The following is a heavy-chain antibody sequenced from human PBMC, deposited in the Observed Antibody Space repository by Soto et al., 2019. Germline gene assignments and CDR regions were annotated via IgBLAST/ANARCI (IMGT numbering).Heavy chain of an antibody. D-gene: IGHD5-18*01. V-gene: IGHV3-23*01. J-gene: IGHJ4*02. Sequence: EVQVFESGGGLVQPGGSLRLSCAASGFSFSDYSMAWVRQTPEKGLEWVSGMSIGGEKTFYIDSVKGRFIISRDSSRDTVYFQMNRLRVEDTAVYYCARCNGYSDLWGQGTLVSVSS. CDR2: MSIGGEKT. CDR3: ARCNGYSDL. CDR1: GFSFSDYS.